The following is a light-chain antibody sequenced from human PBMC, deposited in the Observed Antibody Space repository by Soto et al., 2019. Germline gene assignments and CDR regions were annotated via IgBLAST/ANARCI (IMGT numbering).Light chain of an antibody. V-gene: IGLV2-14*01. J-gene: IGLJ1*01. CDR1: RSEVGGYNY. CDR2: DVS. Sequence: QSVPTQPAPVSGAPGEASTISWPGTRSEVGGYNYVSWYQQHPGKAPKLMIYDVSNRPSGVSNRFSGSKSGNTASLTISGLQAEDEADYYCSSYTSSSTPAYVFGTGTKVTVL. CDR3: SSYTSSSTPAYV.